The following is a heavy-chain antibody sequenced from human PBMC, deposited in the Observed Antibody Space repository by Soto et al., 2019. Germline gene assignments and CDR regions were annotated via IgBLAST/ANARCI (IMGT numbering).Heavy chain of an antibody. CDR3: ARDLEGARTFDY. D-gene: IGHD1-26*01. J-gene: IGHJ4*02. Sequence: SVKVSFKASGDTFSSHALSWVRQAPGQGLEWMGGIIPIFDARTYAQKFQGRVTISADKSTKTGYMELSSLTSEDTAVYYCARDLEGARTFDYWGQGTLVTVSS. CDR2: IIPIFDAR. V-gene: IGHV1-69*06. CDR1: GDTFSSHA.